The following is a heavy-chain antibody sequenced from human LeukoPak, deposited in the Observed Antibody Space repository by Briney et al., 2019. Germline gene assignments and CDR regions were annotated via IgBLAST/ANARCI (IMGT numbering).Heavy chain of an antibody. CDR2: IFYSGIS. J-gene: IGHJ6*02. D-gene: IGHD4-11*01. CDR1: GASISSSSYY. CDR3: ASHDFSNYYGMDV. V-gene: IGHV4-39*01. Sequence: SETLSLTCTVFGASISSSSYYWGWIRQPPGKGLEWIGSIFYSGISYYNPSLKSRVTISVDTSKNQFSLKLSSVTAADTAVYYCASHDFSNYYGMDVWGQGTTVTVSS.